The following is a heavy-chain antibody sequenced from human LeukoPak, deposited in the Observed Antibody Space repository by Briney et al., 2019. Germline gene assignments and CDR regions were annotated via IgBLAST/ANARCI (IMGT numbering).Heavy chain of an antibody. Sequence: PSETLSLTCTVSGGSISSYYWSWIRQPAGKGLEWIGRIYTSGSTNYNPSPKSRAPISLDTSKNQFSLKLTSVTAADTAVYYCARVSWFPGTSYYYMDVWGKGTTVTVSS. D-gene: IGHD1-1*01. CDR2: IYTSGST. CDR1: GGSISSYY. J-gene: IGHJ6*03. V-gene: IGHV4-4*07. CDR3: ARVSWFPGTSYYYMDV.